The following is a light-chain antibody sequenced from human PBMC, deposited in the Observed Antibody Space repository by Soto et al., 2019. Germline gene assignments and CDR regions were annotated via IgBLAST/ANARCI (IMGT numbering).Light chain of an antibody. V-gene: IGKV1-39*01. J-gene: IGKJ1*01. CDR3: QQSYSKPRT. Sequence: DIQMTHSPSSLSQSVGDRVSITCRASQSISSYLNWYQHKPGKAPNLLIYAATTLQSGVPSRFSGSGSGTDFTLTISSLQPEDFATYYCQQSYSKPRTFGQGTKVDI. CDR1: QSISSY. CDR2: AAT.